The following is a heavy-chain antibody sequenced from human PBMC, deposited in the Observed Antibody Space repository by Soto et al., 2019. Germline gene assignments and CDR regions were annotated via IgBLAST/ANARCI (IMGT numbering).Heavy chain of an antibody. Sequence: QVQLQVSGPGLVKPSETLALTCTVSGDSISSYSWSWIRQPPGKGLEWIGNIHYNGNTKYSPSLKSLFSMSVDTSKNHFSRKLISVTTADTAVYFCALERTPGRWIQPLDSWCQGTLVTISS. D-gene: IGHD1-7*01. CDR2: IHYNGNT. CDR3: ALERTPGRWIQPLDS. CDR1: GDSISSYS. J-gene: IGHJ4*02. V-gene: IGHV4-59*01.